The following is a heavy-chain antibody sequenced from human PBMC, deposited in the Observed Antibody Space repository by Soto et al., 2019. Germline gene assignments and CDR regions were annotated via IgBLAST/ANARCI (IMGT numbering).Heavy chain of an antibody. CDR1: GGTFSSYT. V-gene: IGHV1-69*02. CDR3: ARSDYSSGWYDWFDP. Sequence: QVQLVQSGAEVKKPGSSVKVSCKASGGTFSSYTISWVRQAPGQGREWMGRIIPILGIANYAQKFQGRVTITADKSTSTAYMELSSLRSEDTAVYYCARSDYSSGWYDWFDPWGQGTLVTVSS. D-gene: IGHD6-19*01. CDR2: IIPILGIA. J-gene: IGHJ5*02.